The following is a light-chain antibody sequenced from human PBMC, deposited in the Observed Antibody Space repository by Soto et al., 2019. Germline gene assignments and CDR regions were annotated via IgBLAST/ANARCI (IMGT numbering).Light chain of an antibody. Sequence: EIVLTQSPGTLSLSPGERATLSCRASQSVSSSYLAWYQQKPGQAPRLLIYGASSRATGIPDWFSGSGSGTDFTLSISRLEPEDFAVYYCQQVGTSSWTFGQGTKVEIK. CDR1: QSVSSSY. V-gene: IGKV3-20*01. CDR2: GAS. J-gene: IGKJ1*01. CDR3: QQVGTSSWT.